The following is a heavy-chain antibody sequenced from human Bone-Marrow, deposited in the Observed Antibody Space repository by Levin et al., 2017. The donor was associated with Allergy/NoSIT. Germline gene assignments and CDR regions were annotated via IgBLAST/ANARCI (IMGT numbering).Heavy chain of an antibody. CDR1: GYTLTELS. V-gene: IGHV1-24*01. J-gene: IGHJ4*02. CDR2: FDPEDGET. CDR3: ATGRGYSYGEVDNYFDY. D-gene: IGHD5-18*01. Sequence: ASVKVSCKVSGYTLTELSMHWVRQAPGKGLEWMGGFDPEDGETIYAQKFQGRVTMTEDTSTDTAYMELSSLRSEDTAVYYCATGRGYSYGEVDNYFDYWGQGTLVTVSS.